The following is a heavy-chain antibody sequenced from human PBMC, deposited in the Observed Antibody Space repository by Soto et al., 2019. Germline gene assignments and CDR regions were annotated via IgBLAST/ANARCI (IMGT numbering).Heavy chain of an antibody. V-gene: IGHV1-3*01. CDR2: INGGNGHT. CDR3: ARGLTIVGWFDP. D-gene: IGHD3-3*01. J-gene: IGHJ5*02. CDR1: GYLFTTYA. Sequence: QVQLVQSGAEVKKPGASVKVTCKASGYLFTTYAVHWVRQDPGQGIEWMGWINGGNGHTKYSQKFQGRVTFTRDTSATTAYMELGSLRSEDTAIYYCARGLTIVGWFDPWGQGTLVTVSS.